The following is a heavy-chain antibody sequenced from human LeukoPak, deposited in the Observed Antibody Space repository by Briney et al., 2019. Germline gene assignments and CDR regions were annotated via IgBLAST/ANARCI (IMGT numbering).Heavy chain of an antibody. V-gene: IGHV3-7*01. J-gene: IGHJ4*02. Sequence: GGSLRLSCAASGCTFSSYWMSWVRQAPGKGREWVANIKQDGSEKYYVDSVKGRFTISRDNAKNSLYLQMNSLRAEDTAVYYCARDQLGYFDYWGQGTLVTVSS. D-gene: IGHD7-27*01. CDR2: IKQDGSEK. CDR1: GCTFSSYW. CDR3: ARDQLGYFDY.